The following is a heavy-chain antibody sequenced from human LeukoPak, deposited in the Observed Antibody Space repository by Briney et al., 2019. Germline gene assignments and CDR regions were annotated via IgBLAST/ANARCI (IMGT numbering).Heavy chain of an antibody. J-gene: IGHJ4*02. CDR2: ITGSGGGT. V-gene: IGHV3-23*01. CDR3: AKGLKGCSGGSCYYFFDF. CDR1: GFAFSNYA. Sequence: PGGSLRLSCAASGFAFSNYAMSWVRQAPGGGLEWVSSITGSGGGTYYADSVKGRFTISRDNSKNTLDLQMNSLRAEDTAVYFCAKGLKGCSGGSCYYFFDFWGQGTLVTVSS. D-gene: IGHD2-15*01.